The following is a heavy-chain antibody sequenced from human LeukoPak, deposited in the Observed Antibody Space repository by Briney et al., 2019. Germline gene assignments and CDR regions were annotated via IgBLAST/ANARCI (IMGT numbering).Heavy chain of an antibody. V-gene: IGHV1-18*01. J-gene: IGHJ6*02. CDR2: ISAYNCNT. CDR1: VYTFTSYG. Sequence: GSSVTVSCKASVYTFTSYGISWVGQAPGQGLEWMGWISAYNCNTNYPQKLQGRVTMTTDTSTSTAYMDLRSLRSDDTAVYYSVRGVTMVRGANHLYYYYYGMDVWGQGTTVTVSS. D-gene: IGHD3-10*01. CDR3: VRGVTMVRGANHLYYYYYGMDV.